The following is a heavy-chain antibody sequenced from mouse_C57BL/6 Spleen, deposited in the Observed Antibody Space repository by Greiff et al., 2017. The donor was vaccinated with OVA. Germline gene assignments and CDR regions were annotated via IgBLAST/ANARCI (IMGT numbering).Heavy chain of an antibody. D-gene: IGHD2-4*01. CDR2: IDPSDSDT. Sequence: QVQLKQPGAELVRPGSSVKLSCTASGYTFTSYWMHWVKQRPIQGLEWIGNIDPSDSDTHYTQKFKDKATLTVDKSSSTAYMQLSSLTSEDSAGYYCASGYYDDEGYLDYWGQGTTLTVSS. CDR3: ASGYYDDEGYLDY. V-gene: IGHV1-52*01. CDR1: GYTFTSYW. J-gene: IGHJ2*01.